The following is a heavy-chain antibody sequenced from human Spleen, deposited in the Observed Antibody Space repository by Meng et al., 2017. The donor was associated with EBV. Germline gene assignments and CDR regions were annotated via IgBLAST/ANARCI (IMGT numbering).Heavy chain of an antibody. Sequence: QVQEQESGPGLVKPSGTLSLTCAVSGASISSSNWWSWVRQPPGKGLEWIGEIYHSGITNYNPSLKSRVTISVDKSNNQFSLELSSVTAADTAVYYCARDNGDYVSDPWGQGTLVTVSS. CDR3: ARDNGDYVSDP. CDR2: IYHSGIT. D-gene: IGHD4-17*01. CDR1: GASISSSNW. V-gene: IGHV4-4*02. J-gene: IGHJ5*02.